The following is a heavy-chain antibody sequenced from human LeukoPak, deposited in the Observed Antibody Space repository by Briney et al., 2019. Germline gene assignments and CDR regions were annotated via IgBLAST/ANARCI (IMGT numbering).Heavy chain of an antibody. Sequence: PSETLSLTCTVSGGSISSSSSYWGWIRPPTGKVLAWIATIYYTGITNYNPFLKTRVTISLDTSRNQFSLRLTSVTAADTAVYYCAKSGHSYYYTPGDFSWGQGTLVTVSS. V-gene: IGHV4-39*01. CDR3: AKSGHSYYYTPGDFS. D-gene: IGHD3-22*01. CDR2: IYYTGIT. CDR1: GGSISSSSSY. J-gene: IGHJ5*02.